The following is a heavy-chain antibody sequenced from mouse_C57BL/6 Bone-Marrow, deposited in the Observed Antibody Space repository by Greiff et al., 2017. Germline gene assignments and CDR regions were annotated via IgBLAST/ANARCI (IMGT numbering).Heavy chain of an antibody. V-gene: IGHV5-17*01. D-gene: IGHD2-1*01. Sequence: EVKVEESGGGLVKPGGSLKLSCAASGFTFSDYGMHWVRQAPEKGLEWVAYISSGSSTIYYADTVKGRFTISRDNAKNTLFLQMTSLRSEDTAMYYCARMEDGNYSGYWGQGTTLTVSS. J-gene: IGHJ2*01. CDR3: ARMEDGNYSGY. CDR1: GFTFSDYG. CDR2: ISSGSSTI.